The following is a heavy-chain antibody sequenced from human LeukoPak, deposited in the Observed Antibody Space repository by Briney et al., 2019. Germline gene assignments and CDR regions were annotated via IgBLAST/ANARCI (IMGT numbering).Heavy chain of an antibody. D-gene: IGHD6-19*01. V-gene: IGHV4-59*12. Sequence: PSETLSLTCTVSGGSISSYYWSWIRQPPGKGLEWIGYIYYSGSTNYNPPLKSRVTMSVDTSKNQFSLKLSSVAAADTAVYYCARVGSGWAIDYWGQGTLVTVSS. CDR3: ARVGSGWAIDY. CDR2: IYYSGST. J-gene: IGHJ4*02. CDR1: GGSISSYY.